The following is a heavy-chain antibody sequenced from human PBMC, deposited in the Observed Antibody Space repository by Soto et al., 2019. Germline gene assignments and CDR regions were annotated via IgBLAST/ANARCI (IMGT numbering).Heavy chain of an antibody. CDR1: GGSISSSSYY. J-gene: IGHJ3*02. CDR2: IYYSGST. CDR3: ARQNLYRAFDI. Sequence: QLQLQESGPGLVKPSETLSLTCTVSGGSISSSSYYWGWIRQPPGKGLEWIGSIYYSGSTYYNPSLKSRVTISVDTSKNQFSLKLSSVTAADTAVYYCARQNLYRAFDIWGQGTMVTVSS. V-gene: IGHV4-39*01. D-gene: IGHD4-4*01.